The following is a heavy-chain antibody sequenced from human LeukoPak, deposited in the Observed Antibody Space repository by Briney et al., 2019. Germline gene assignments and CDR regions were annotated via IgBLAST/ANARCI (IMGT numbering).Heavy chain of an antibody. CDR1: GFTFRDHD. V-gene: IGHV3-13*01. Sequence: GGSLRLSCAASGFTFRDHDMHWVRHRTGEGLEWLSAVTTTGDADYSVSVKGRFTVSRENDKNSLFLQLNSLSVGDTAVYYCARERLTAGHWHFDLWGRGTLVTVSS. D-gene: IGHD3-16*01. J-gene: IGHJ2*01. CDR2: VTTTGDA. CDR3: ARERLTAGHWHFDL.